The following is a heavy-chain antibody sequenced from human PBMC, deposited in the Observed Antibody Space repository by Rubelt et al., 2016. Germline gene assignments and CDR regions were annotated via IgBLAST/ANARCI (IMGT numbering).Heavy chain of an antibody. CDR1: GFTFSSYS. CDR2: ISSSSSTI. V-gene: IGHV3-48*04. CDR3: ARDLVYPEYSSSPNYYYYGMDV. J-gene: IGHJ6*02. Sequence: GGGLVQPGGSLRLSCAASGFTFSSYSMNWVRQAPGKGLEWVSYISSSSSTIYYADSVKGRFTISRDNAKNSLYLQMNSLRAEDTAVYYCARDLVYPEYSSSPNYYYYGMDVWGRGTTVTVSS. D-gene: IGHD6-6*01.